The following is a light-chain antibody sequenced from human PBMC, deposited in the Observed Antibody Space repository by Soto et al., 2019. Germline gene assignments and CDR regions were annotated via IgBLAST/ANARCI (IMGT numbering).Light chain of an antibody. CDR1: QSVSSN. CDR2: GAS. Sequence: EIVMTQSPATLPASPGERATLSCRASQSVSSNLAWYQQKPGQAPMLLIYGASTRATGIPARFSGSGSGTEFTLTISSLQSEEFAVEYCLEYNNWPLTFGGGTKVVIK. V-gene: IGKV3D-15*01. J-gene: IGKJ4*01. CDR3: LEYNNWPLT.